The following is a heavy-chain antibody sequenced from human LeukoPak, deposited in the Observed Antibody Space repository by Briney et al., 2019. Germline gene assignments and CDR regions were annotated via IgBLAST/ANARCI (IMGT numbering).Heavy chain of an antibody. Sequence: GGSLRLSCAASGFTFDDYGMSWVRQAPGKGLEWVSGINWNGGSTGYADSVKGRFTISRDNAKNSLYLQMNSLRAEDTALYYCARDLTMIVRRGAFDIWGQGTMVTVSS. D-gene: IGHD3-22*01. J-gene: IGHJ3*02. CDR2: INWNGGST. CDR3: ARDLTMIVRRGAFDI. V-gene: IGHV3-20*04. CDR1: GFTFDDYG.